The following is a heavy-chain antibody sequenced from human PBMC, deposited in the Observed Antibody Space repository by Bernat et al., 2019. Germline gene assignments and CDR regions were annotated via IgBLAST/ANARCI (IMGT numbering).Heavy chain of an antibody. V-gene: IGHV4-39*07. Sequence: QLQLQESGPGLVKPSETLSLTCTVSGGSISSSSYYWGWIRQPPGKGLEWIGNIYYSGSTYYNPSLKSRVTISVDTSKNQFSLKLSSVTAADTAVYYCARGYYYDSSGYPGRGWFDPWGQGTLVTVSS. CDR1: GGSISSSSYY. D-gene: IGHD3-22*01. CDR2: IYYSGST. CDR3: ARGYYYDSSGYPGRGWFDP. J-gene: IGHJ5*02.